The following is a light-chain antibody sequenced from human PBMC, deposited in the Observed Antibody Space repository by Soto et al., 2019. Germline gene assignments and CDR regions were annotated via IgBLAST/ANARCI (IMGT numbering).Light chain of an antibody. V-gene: IGKV3-11*01. J-gene: IGKJ2*01. CDR2: DAS. CDR1: QSVSIF. CDR3: QQFDTSPYT. Sequence: EIVLTQSPATLSLSPGERATLSCRASQSVSIFLAWYQQKPGQAPRLLIYDASNRATGIPARFSGSGSGTDFTLTISSLEPEDFAVYYCQQFDTSPYTFGQGTKLEIK.